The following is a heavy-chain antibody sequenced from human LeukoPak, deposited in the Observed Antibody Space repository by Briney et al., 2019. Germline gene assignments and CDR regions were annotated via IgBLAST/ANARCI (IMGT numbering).Heavy chain of an antibody. CDR3: ARGHRPVRGVYNWFDP. CDR2: INPNSSGT. J-gene: IGHJ5*02. CDR1: GYTFTGYY. V-gene: IGHV1-2*02. D-gene: IGHD3-10*01. Sequence: ASVKVSCKASGYTFTGYYMHWVRQAPGQGLDWMGWINPNSSGTNYPQKFQGRGTMTRYTSISTAYMEVRSLRSEATAGYYCARGHRPVRGVYNWFDPWGQGTLVTVSS.